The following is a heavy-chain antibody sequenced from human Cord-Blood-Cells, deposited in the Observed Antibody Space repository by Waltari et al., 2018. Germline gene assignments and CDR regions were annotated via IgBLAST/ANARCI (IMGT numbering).Heavy chain of an antibody. D-gene: IGHD3-3*01. CDR3: AKPLGVHDFWSGYGLVFDY. CDR1: GFTFSSYA. CDR2: ISGSGGST. J-gene: IGHJ4*02. Sequence: EVQLLESGGGLVQPGGSLRLSCAASGFTFSSYAMSWVRQAPGKGLEWVSAISGSGGSTYYADSVKGRFTISRDNSKNTLYLQMNSLRAEDTAVYYCAKPLGVHDFWSGYGLVFDYWGQGTLVTVSS. V-gene: IGHV3-23*01.